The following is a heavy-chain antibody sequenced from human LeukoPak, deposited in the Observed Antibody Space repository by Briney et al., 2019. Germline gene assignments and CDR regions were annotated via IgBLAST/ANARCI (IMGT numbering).Heavy chain of an antibody. J-gene: IGHJ4*02. CDR3: ARDPTEDFWSGFYSYFDF. D-gene: IGHD3-3*01. V-gene: IGHV1-18*01. CDR1: GYTFTTYG. Sequence: AXXKVSCKASGYTFTTYGLSWVRQAPGQGLEWMGWISTYNGNTNYAQKLQGRVTMTTDTSTSTAYMELRSLRSDDTAVYYCARDPTEDFWSGFYSYFDFWGQGTLVTVSS. CDR2: ISTYNGNT.